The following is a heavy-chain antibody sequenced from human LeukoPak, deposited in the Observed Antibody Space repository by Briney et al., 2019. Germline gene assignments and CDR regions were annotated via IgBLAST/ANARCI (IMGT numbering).Heavy chain of an antibody. D-gene: IGHD1-26*01. CDR3: AREEVGATERNWFDP. Sequence: SVKVSCKASGGTFSSYAISWVRQAPGQGLEWMGRIIPILGIANYAQKFQGRVTITADKSTSTAYMELSSLRSEDTAVYYCAREEVGATERNWFDPWGQGTLVTVSS. V-gene: IGHV1-69*04. CDR2: IIPILGIA. J-gene: IGHJ5*02. CDR1: GGTFSSYA.